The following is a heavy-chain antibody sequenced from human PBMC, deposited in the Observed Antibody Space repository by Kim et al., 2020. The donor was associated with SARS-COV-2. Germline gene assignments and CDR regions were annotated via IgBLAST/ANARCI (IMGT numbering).Heavy chain of an antibody. CDR3: ASQQAPLLYDSSGWWVFEDY. Sequence: GESLKISCKGSGYSFTSYWISWVRQMPGKGLEWMGRIDPSDSYTNYSPSFQGHVTISADKSISTAYLQWSSLKASDTAMYYCASQQAPLLYDSSGWWVFEDYWGQGTLVTVSS. D-gene: IGHD3-22*01. CDR1: GYSFTSYW. V-gene: IGHV5-10-1*01. CDR2: IDPSDSYT. J-gene: IGHJ4*02.